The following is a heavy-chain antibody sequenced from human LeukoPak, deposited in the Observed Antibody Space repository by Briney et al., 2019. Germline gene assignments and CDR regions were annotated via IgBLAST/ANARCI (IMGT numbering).Heavy chain of an antibody. J-gene: IGHJ4*02. V-gene: IGHV1-2*02. CDR1: GYTFTGYY. D-gene: IGHD3-10*01. CDR2: INPNSDGT. CDR3: ARYHTMVRRLSD. Sequence: ASVKVSFKASGYTFTGYYMHWVRQAPGQGLEWMGWINPNSDGTNYAQKFHARVTMTSDTTISTDNLAPRRLRSDDTVVYYCARYHTMVRRLSDWGQGTLVTVS.